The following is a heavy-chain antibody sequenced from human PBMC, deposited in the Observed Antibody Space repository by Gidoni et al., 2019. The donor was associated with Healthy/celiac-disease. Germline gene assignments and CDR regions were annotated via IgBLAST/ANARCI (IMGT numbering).Heavy chain of an antibody. V-gene: IGHV1-18*01. J-gene: IGHJ4*02. CDR1: GYTFTSYG. CDR2: ISAYNGNK. D-gene: IGHD3-16*01. Sequence: QVQLVQSGAEVKKPGASVKVSCKASGYTFTSYGISWARPAPVHGLEWMGWISAYNGNKNYAQKLQGRVTMTTDTSTSTAYMELRSLRSDDTAVYYCARVVSGDLFDYWGQGTLVTVSS. CDR3: ARVVSGDLFDY.